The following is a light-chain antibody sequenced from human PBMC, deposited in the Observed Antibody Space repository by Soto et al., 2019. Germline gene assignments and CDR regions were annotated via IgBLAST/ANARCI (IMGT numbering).Light chain of an antibody. Sequence: GERATLSCRASQRISSNYLGWYQQKPGQAPRLLIYGASTRATGIPARFSGSGSGTEFTLTISSLQSEDFAVYYCQQYSDWPPLTFGGGTKVDIK. CDR2: GAS. V-gene: IGKV3-15*01. CDR1: QRISSN. CDR3: QQYSDWPPLT. J-gene: IGKJ4*01.